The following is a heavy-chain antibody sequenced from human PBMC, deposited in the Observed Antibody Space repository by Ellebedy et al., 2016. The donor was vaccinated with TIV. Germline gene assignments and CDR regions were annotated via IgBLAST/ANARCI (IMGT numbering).Heavy chain of an antibody. Sequence: GESLKISXAASGFTFSSYWMHWVRQAPGKGLVWVSGMDSGGSTTDYADSVKGRFTISRDNAKNTLYLQMDSLRAEDTAVYYCARAGSYLSEAVFYWGQGTLVTVSS. D-gene: IGHD3-10*01. CDR3: ARAGSYLSEAVFY. CDR1: GFTFSSYW. V-gene: IGHV3-74*01. CDR2: MDSGGSTT. J-gene: IGHJ4*02.